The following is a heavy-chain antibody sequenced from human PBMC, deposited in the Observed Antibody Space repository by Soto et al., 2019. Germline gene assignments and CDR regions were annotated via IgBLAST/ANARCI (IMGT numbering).Heavy chain of an antibody. CDR1: GFTFNTYG. V-gene: IGHV3-30*18. Sequence: QRGGSLRLSCAASGFTFNTYGMHWVRQAPGKGLEWVAVISYDGSGKYYVDSVKGRFTISKDNSKNTLYLQMNSLRPEDTAVYYCAKSPNFYCSSPNCYKYYFDHWGQGTRVTVSS. CDR3: AKSPNFYCSSPNCYKYYFDH. J-gene: IGHJ4*02. D-gene: IGHD2-2*02. CDR2: ISYDGSGK.